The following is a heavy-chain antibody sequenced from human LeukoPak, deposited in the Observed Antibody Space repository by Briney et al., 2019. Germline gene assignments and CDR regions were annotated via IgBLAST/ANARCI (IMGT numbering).Heavy chain of an antibody. CDR2: ISRDGGRTI. CDR1: GFSLSSYS. V-gene: IGHV3-48*01. Sequence: GGSLRLSCAFSGFSLSSYSMKWVRQAPGKGLEWIAYISRDGGRTIYYADSVKGRFTISRDTAQNSIYLQMNSLRVEDTAVYYCANLRGNYYDPFDIWGQGTMVTVSS. D-gene: IGHD3-16*01. J-gene: IGHJ3*02. CDR3: ANLRGNYYDPFDI.